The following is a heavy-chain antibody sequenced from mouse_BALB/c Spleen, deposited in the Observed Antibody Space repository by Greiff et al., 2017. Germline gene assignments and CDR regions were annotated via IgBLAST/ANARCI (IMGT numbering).Heavy chain of an antibody. D-gene: IGHD1-1*01. CDR2: IYPGNSDT. Sequence: SGTVLARPGASVKMSCKASGYTFTSYWMHWVKQRPGQGLEWIGAIYPGNSDTSYNQKFKGKAKLTAVTSTSTAYMELSSLTNEDSAVYYCTRWGYYYGSSYDYFDYWGQGTTLTVSS. V-gene: IGHV1-5*01. CDR1: GYTFTSYW. J-gene: IGHJ2*01. CDR3: TRWGYYYGSSYDYFDY.